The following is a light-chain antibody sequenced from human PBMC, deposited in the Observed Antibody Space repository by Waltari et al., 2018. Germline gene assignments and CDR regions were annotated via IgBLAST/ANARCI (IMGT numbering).Light chain of an antibody. CDR1: SGSIASNY. CDR3: QSYDGINWM. CDR2: EDY. J-gene: IGLJ3*02. V-gene: IGLV6-57*03. Sequence: NFMLTQHHSVSESPGKTVTISCTRSSGSIASNYVQWFQQRPGSAPTTVIYEDYQRPSGVPDRFSGSIDSSSNSASLTISGLKTEDEADYYCQSYDGINWMFGGGTKLTVL.